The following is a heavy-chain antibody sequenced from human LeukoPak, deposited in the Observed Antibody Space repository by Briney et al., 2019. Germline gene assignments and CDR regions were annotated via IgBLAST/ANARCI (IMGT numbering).Heavy chain of an antibody. J-gene: IGHJ4*02. D-gene: IGHD6-6*01. CDR1: GGSISSDAYF. CDR2: IYYSGST. V-gene: IGHV4-31*03. CDR3: ARTSIATRHFDY. Sequence: SETLSLTCTVSGGSISSDAYFWSWIRQQPGKGLEWIGYIYYSGSTYYNPSLKSRVTISVDTSKNQFSLKLSSVTAADTAVYYCARTSIATRHFDYWGQGTPVTVSS.